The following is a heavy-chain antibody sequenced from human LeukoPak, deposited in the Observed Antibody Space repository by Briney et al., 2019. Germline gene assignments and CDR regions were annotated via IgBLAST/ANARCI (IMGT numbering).Heavy chain of an antibody. J-gene: IGHJ4*02. CDR1: GGSFSGYY. CDR3: ARGRAYRLPVFDY. Sequence: SETLSLTCAVYGGSFSGYYWSWIRQPPGKGLEWIGEINSSGSTNYNPSLKSLVTISIDTSKNQFSLKLSSVTAADTAVYYCARGRAYRLPVFDYWGQGTLVTVSS. D-gene: IGHD3-16*01. V-gene: IGHV4-34*01. CDR2: INSSGST.